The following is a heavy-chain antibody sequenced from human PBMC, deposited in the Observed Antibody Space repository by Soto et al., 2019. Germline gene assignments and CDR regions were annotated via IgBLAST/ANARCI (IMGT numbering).Heavy chain of an antibody. CDR3: ARDYDFCYNCYYYGMDV. D-gene: IGHD3-3*01. V-gene: IGHV1-69*01. J-gene: IGHJ6*02. Sequence: QVQLVQSGAGVKKPGSSVKVSCKASGGTFSSYAISWVRQAPGQGLEWMGGIIPIFGTANYAQKFQGRVTIIADESTSTAYMELGSVRSEDTGVYYCARDYDFCYNCYYYGMDVWGQGTTVTVSS. CDR2: IIPIFGTA. CDR1: GGTFSSYA.